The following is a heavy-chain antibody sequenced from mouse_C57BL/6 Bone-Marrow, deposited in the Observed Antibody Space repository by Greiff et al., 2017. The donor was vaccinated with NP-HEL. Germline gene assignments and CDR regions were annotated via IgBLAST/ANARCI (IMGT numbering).Heavy chain of an antibody. J-gene: IGHJ2*01. CDR1: GYPFTRYW. V-gene: IGHV1-55*01. CDR3: ARKGLLRGYFDY. Sequence: VQLQQPGAELVKPGASVKMSCTASGYPFTRYWITWVKQRPGQGLEWIGDIYPGSGSPNYTEQFKSKATLTVYTSSSTAYMQLSSLTSEDSAVYYCARKGLLRGYFDYWGQGTTLTVSS. CDR2: IYPGSGSP. D-gene: IGHD2-3*01.